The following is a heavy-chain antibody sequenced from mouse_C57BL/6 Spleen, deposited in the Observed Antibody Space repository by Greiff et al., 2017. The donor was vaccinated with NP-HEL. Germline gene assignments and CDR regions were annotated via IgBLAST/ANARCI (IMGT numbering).Heavy chain of an antibody. J-gene: IGHJ4*01. CDR3: ARVYDGYLYYAMDY. D-gene: IGHD2-3*01. V-gene: IGHV5-17*01. CDR1: GFTFSDYG. Sequence: EVQLKQSGGGLVKPGGSLKLSCAASGFTFSDYGMHWVRQAPEKGLEWVAYISSGSSTIYYADTVKGRFTISRDNAKNTLFLQMTSLRSEDTAMYYCARVYDGYLYYAMDYWGQGTSVTVSS. CDR2: ISSGSSTI.